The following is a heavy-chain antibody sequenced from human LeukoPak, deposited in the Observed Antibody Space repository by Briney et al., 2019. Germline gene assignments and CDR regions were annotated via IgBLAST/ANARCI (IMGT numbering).Heavy chain of an antibody. V-gene: IGHV3-21*01. CDR2: ISSSSSFI. J-gene: IGHJ4*02. CDR1: GFSISDYS. CDR3: ARDPPGKYLVYFDY. Sequence: GGSLRLSCAASGFSISDYSMNWVRQAPGKGPEWVSPISSSSSFIYYADSVKGRFTISRDNAKNSLYLQMNSLRAEDTAVYYCARDPPGKYLVYFDYWGQGTLVTVSS. D-gene: IGHD1-14*01.